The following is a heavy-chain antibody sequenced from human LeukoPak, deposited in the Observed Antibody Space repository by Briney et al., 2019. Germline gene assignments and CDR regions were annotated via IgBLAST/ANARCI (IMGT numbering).Heavy chain of an antibody. CDR2: VNSDDSES. CDR1: GYNFTDYW. CDR3: ARGGLNWNDGDFDY. J-gene: IGHJ4*02. V-gene: IGHV5-51*01. Sequence: GESLTISCKGSGYNFTDYWIGWVRQMPGKGLEWMGIVNSDDSESRYSPSFQGQVTISADQSISTGFLQWSSLKASDTALYYCARGGLNWNDGDFDYWGQGTRVTVSS. D-gene: IGHD1-20*01.